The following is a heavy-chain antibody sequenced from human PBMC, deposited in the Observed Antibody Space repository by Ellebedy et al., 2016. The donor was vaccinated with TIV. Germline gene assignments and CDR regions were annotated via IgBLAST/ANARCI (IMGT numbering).Heavy chain of an antibody. CDR3: AKDLGPYGATAT. CDR2: ISIGGGTT. Sequence: GESLKISCVASGFTFTNYAMSWVRQAPGKGLEWVSGISIGGGTTHYADSVKGRFTISRDNSKNTLFLQMDSLRVEDTAVYSCAKDLGPYGATATWGQGTLVTVSS. J-gene: IGHJ5*02. D-gene: IGHD4/OR15-4a*01. V-gene: IGHV3-23*01. CDR1: GFTFTNYA.